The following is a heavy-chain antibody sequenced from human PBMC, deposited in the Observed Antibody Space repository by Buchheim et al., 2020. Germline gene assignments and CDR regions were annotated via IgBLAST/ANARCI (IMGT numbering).Heavy chain of an antibody. CDR1: GFTFSEYY. CDR3: ARDHGLQAGYYGMDV. Sequence: VQLVESGGGLVQPGGSLRLSCAASGFTFSEYYMSWIRQAPGKGLEWVSYISSTRSTIYYADSVRGRFTISRDNDKNSLSLQMNSLRAEDTAVYYCARDHGLQAGYYGMDVWGQGTT. J-gene: IGHJ6*02. V-gene: IGHV3-11*01. CDR2: ISSTRSTI. D-gene: IGHD2-15*01.